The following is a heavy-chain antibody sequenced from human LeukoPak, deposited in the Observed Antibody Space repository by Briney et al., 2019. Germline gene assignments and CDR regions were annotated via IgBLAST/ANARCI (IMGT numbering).Heavy chain of an antibody. D-gene: IGHD1-26*01. CDR1: GFSFSSYA. CDR3: GATLEWAPVGFDY. V-gene: IGHV3-23*01. CDR2: INDSGGST. Sequence: SGGSLRLSCAASGFSFSSYALSWVRQAPGKGLEWVSVINDSGGSTFYADSVKGRFTISNDNSKNTLYLQMSGLRAEDTAVYYCGATLEWAPVGFDYWGQGTLVTVSS. J-gene: IGHJ4*02.